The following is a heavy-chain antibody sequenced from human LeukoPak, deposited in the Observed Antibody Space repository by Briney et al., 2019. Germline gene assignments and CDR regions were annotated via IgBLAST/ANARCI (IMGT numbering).Heavy chain of an antibody. CDR3: AREYSSGWYYFDY. J-gene: IGHJ4*02. D-gene: IGHD6-19*01. V-gene: IGHV4-31*03. CDR1: GGSISSGGYY. CDR2: IYYSGST. Sequence: SETLSLTCTVSGGSISSGGYYWSWIRQHPGKGLEWIGYIYYSGSTYYNPSLKSRVTIPVDTSKNQFSLKLSSVTAADTAVYYCAREYSSGWYYFDYWGGGTLVTVSS.